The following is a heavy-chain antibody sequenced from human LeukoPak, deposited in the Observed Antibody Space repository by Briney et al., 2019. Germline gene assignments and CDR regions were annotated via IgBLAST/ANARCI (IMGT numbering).Heavy chain of an antibody. D-gene: IGHD3-9*01. J-gene: IGHJ4*02. V-gene: IGHV3-7*03. CDR3: AKDQGLIRYFDWLFHHFDY. Sequence: GGSLRLSCAASGFTFSNYWMTWVRQAPGKGLEWVANIKQDGSEKFYVASVKGRFTISRDNSKNTLYLQMNSLRAEDTAVYYCAKDQGLIRYFDWLFHHFDYWGQGTLVTVSS. CDR2: IKQDGSEK. CDR1: GFTFSNYW.